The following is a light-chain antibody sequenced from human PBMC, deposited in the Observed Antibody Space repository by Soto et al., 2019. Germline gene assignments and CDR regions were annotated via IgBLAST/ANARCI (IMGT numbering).Light chain of an antibody. CDR3: QQYSSYSLT. V-gene: IGKV1-5*01. CDR2: DAS. Sequence: DIQMTQSPSTLSASVGDRVTITCRASQSISTWLAWYQQKPGKAPKFLIYDASTLQSGVPSRISGSGSGTEFTLTISSLQPDDSATYYCQQYSSYSLTFGGGTKVEIK. J-gene: IGKJ4*01. CDR1: QSISTW.